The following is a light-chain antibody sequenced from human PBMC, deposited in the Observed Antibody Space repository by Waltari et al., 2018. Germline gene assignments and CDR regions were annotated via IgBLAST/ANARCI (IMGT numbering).Light chain of an antibody. V-gene: IGKV1-39*01. Sequence: DIQMTQSPSSLSASVGDRVTITCRASQSISSYLNWYQQKPGKAPKLLIYAASSLQSGFPSRFSGSGSGTDFTFTISSLQPEDFATYYCQQSYSTRLTFGGGTKVEIK. J-gene: IGKJ4*01. CDR3: QQSYSTRLT. CDR2: AAS. CDR1: QSISSY.